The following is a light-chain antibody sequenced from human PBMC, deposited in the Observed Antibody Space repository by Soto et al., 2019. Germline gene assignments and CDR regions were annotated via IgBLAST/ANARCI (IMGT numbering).Light chain of an antibody. CDR3: AAWDDSLNGVV. Sequence: QSVLTQPPSASGTPGQRVTISCSGSSSNIGSNTVNWYQPLPGTAPKLLIYNNNQRPSGVPDRFSGSKSGTSASLAISGLQSEDEADYYCAAWDDSLNGVVFGGGTKVTLL. CDR1: SSNIGSNT. CDR2: NNN. J-gene: IGLJ2*01. V-gene: IGLV1-44*01.